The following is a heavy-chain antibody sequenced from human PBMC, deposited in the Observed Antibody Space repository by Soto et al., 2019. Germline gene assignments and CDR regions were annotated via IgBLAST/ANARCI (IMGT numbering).Heavy chain of an antibody. CDR2: INHSGST. D-gene: IGHD6-13*01. J-gene: IGHJ5*02. CDR3: ARGEAAAGTSPPPSFAP. V-gene: IGHV4-34*01. Sequence: SETLSLTCAVYGGSFSGYYWSWIRQPPGKGLEWIGEINHSGSTNYNPSLKSRVTISVDTFKNQFSLKLSSVTAADTAVYYCARGEAAAGTSPPPSFAPWVQGTLVTVSS. CDR1: GGSFSGYY.